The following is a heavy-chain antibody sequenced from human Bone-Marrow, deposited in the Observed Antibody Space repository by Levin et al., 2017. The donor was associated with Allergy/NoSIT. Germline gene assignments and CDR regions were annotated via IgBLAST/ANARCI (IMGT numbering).Heavy chain of an antibody. D-gene: IGHD1/OR15-1a*01. J-gene: IGHJ3*02. CDR1: GFIFSNYE. Sequence: GESLKISCAASGFIFSNYEMNWVRQAPGKGLEWISYISSRSSTRYYADSVKGRFTISRDNAKNSLYLQMNSLRAGDTAVYYCVRDRWTGTMPNDAFDIWGQGTMVTVSS. V-gene: IGHV3-48*03. CDR3: VRDRWTGTMPNDAFDI. CDR2: ISSRSSTR.